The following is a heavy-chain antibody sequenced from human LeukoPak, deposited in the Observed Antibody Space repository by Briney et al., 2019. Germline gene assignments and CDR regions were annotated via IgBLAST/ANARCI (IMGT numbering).Heavy chain of an antibody. CDR2: INHSGST. D-gene: IGHD3-10*01. V-gene: IGHV4-34*01. J-gene: IGHJ4*02. CDR1: GGSFSGYY. Sequence: PSETLSLTCAVYGGSFSGYYWSWIRQPPGKGLEWIGEINHSGSTYYNPSLKSRVTISVDTSKNQFSLKLSSVTAADTAVYYCASFDYYGSGSYYKALGYWGQGTLVTVSS. CDR3: ASFDYYGSGSYYKALGY.